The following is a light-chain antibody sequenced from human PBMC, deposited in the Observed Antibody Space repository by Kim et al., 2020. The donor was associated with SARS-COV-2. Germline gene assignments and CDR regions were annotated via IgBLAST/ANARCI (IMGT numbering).Light chain of an antibody. J-gene: IGKJ5*01. CDR2: VAS. CDR3: HQYNSSPST. Sequence: APEGETAPSCWAGSSSTITNLAWYQQKPGQAPRLLINVASTRATGSPPRFSGSGSGTEFTLTISSLQPEDFAVYYCHQYNSSPSTFGQGTRLEIK. V-gene: IGKV3-15*01. CDR1: SSTITN.